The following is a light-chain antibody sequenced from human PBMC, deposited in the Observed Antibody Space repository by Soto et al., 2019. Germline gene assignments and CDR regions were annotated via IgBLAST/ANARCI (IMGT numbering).Light chain of an antibody. J-gene: IGLJ2*01. Sequence: QPVLTQSPSASASLGASVKLTCTLSSGHSNYAIAWHQQQPEKGPWYLMKLNSDGRHSKGDGIPDRFSGSTSGAERYLTISSLQSEDEADYYCQTWGTGIQVFGGGTKLTVL. CDR2: LNSDGRH. CDR3: QTWGTGIQV. CDR1: SGHSNYA. V-gene: IGLV4-69*01.